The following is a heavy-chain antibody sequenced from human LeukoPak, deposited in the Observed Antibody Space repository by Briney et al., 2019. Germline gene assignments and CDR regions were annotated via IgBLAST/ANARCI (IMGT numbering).Heavy chain of an antibody. CDR2: ISYHGSNK. D-gene: IGHD6-13*01. CDR1: GFTFSSYG. J-gene: IGHJ4*02. Sequence: PGRSLRLSCAASGFTFSSYGMYWVRQAPGKGLEWVAVISYHGSNKYYADSVKGRFTISRDNSENTLYLQMNSLRAEDTALYYCASDGIAVDRGIGYFDYWGQGTLVTVSS. CDR3: ASDGIAVDRGIGYFDY. V-gene: IGHV3-30*03.